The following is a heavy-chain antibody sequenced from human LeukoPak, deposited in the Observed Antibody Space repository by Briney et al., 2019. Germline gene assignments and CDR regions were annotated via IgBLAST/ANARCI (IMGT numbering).Heavy chain of an antibody. V-gene: IGHV1-18*01. CDR3: ARDTYDILTGRYSGSGGDY. Sequence: VASVKVSCKASGYTFSSYGISWVRQAPGQGLKRMGWISGYNANAKYAQKLQGRVTMTTDTSTSTVLMELRSLRSDDTAVYYCARDTYDILTGRYSGSGGDYWGQGTLVTVSS. CDR2: ISGYNANA. CDR1: GYTFSSYG. D-gene: IGHD3-9*01. J-gene: IGHJ4*02.